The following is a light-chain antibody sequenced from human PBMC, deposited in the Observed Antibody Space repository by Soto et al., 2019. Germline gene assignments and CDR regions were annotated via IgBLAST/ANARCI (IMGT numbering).Light chain of an antibody. J-gene: IGKJ2*01. CDR2: AAS. V-gene: IGKV1-39*01. Sequence: DIQMTQSPSSLSASVGDRVTITCRASQSISSYLNWYQQKPGKAPKLLIYAASSLQSGVPSRFSGSGSGTAFPLTISSLQPEDFATYYCQQSYSTPYTFGQGTKLEIK. CDR1: QSISSY. CDR3: QQSYSTPYT.